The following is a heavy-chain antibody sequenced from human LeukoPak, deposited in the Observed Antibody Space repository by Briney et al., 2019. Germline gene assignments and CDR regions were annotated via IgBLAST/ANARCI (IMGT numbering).Heavy chain of an antibody. J-gene: IGHJ4*02. CDR2: ITFSSSII. CDR1: GFTFSSYS. D-gene: IGHD5-18*01. V-gene: IGHV3-48*01. CDR3: TTNFRYSYWDFGY. Sequence: GGSLRLSCAASGFTFSSYSMNWVRQAPGKGLEWVSYITFSSSIIYYADSVKGRFTISRDNAKNSLYLQMNSLRAEDTAVYYCTTNFRYSYWDFGYWGQGTLVTVSS.